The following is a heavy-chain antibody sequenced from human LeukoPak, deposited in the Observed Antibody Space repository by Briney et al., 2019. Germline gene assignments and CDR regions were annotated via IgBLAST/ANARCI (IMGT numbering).Heavy chain of an antibody. CDR2: IWYDGSKT. J-gene: IGHJ4*02. D-gene: IGHD2-2*01. CDR3: ARDDCSTTPCYAY. CDR1: GFTFTNYG. V-gene: IGHV3-33*01. Sequence: GGSLRLSCTTSGFTFTNYGINWVRQAPGKGLEWVAAIWYDGSKTSYTDSVKGRFTVSRDISKNTVYLQMNGLKAEDTAVYYCARDDCSTTPCYAYWGQGTLVTVSS.